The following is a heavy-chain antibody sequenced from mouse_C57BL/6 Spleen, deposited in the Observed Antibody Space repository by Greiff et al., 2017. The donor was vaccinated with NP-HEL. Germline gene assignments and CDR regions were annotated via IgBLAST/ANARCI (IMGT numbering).Heavy chain of an antibody. D-gene: IGHD1-1*01. CDR1: GYTFTSYW. CDR3: ARGSSYEGFAY. Sequence: QVQLQQPGAELVMPGASVKLSCKASGYTFTSYWMHWVKQRPGQGLEWIGEIDPSDSYTNYNQKFKSKSTLTVDKSSSTAYMQLSSLTSEDSAVYYCARGSSYEGFAYWGQGTLVTVSA. V-gene: IGHV1-69*01. J-gene: IGHJ3*01. CDR2: IDPSDSYT.